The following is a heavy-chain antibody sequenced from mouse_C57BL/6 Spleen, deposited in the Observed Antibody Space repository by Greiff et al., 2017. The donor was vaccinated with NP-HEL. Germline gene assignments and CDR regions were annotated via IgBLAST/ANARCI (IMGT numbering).Heavy chain of an antibody. J-gene: IGHJ2*01. D-gene: IGHD2-5*01. CDR3: TRAYYSNLYYFDY. CDR1: GYTFTDYE. Sequence: VQLQQSGAELVRPGASVTLSCKASGYTFTDYEMHWVKQTPVHGLEWIGAIDPETGGTAYNQKFKGKAILTADKSYSTAYMELRSLTSEDSAVYYCTRAYYSNLYYFDYWGQGTTLTVSS. V-gene: IGHV1-15*01. CDR2: IDPETGGT.